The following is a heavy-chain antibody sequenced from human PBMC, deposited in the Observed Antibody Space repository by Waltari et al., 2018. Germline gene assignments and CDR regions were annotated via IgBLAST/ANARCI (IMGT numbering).Heavy chain of an antibody. D-gene: IGHD3-3*01. CDR1: GGSISSYY. J-gene: IGHJ6*03. CDR3: ARGTYYDFWSGTLTILGRHYYMDV. CDR2: IYTSGST. V-gene: IGHV4-4*07. Sequence: QVQLQESGPGLVKPSETLSLTCTVSGGSISSYYWSWIRQPAGKGLEWIGRIYTSGSTNYNPSLKSRVTRSLYTSKNQFSLKLSSVTAADTAVYYCARGTYYDFWSGTLTILGRHYYMDVWGKGTTVTISS.